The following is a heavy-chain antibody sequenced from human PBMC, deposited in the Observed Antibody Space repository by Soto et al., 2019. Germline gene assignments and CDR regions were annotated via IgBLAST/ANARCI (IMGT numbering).Heavy chain of an antibody. D-gene: IGHD1-26*01. CDR1: GDSVSSNSAA. V-gene: IGHV6-1*01. Sequence: SQTLSLTCGISGDSVSSNSAAWNWLRQSPSRGLEWLGRTYYRSKWYNDYAVSVESRITINPDTSKNHFSLQLNFVTPEDTAVYFCARGEQYSGRIFDYWGQGTLVTSPQ. CDR3: ARGEQYSGRIFDY. CDR2: TYYRSKWYN. J-gene: IGHJ4*02.